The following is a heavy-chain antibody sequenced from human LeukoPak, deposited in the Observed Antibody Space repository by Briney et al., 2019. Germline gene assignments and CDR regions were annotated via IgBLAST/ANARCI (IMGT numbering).Heavy chain of an antibody. V-gene: IGHV3-30*02. Sequence: GGSLRLSCAASGFTFSSYGMHWVRQAPGKGLEWVAFIRYDGSNKYYADSVKGRFTISRDNSKNTLYLQMNSLRAEDTAVYYCAKDLGPGYDFWSGYVYWGQGTLVTVSS. CDR3: AKDLGPGYDFWSGYVY. J-gene: IGHJ4*02. D-gene: IGHD3-3*01. CDR1: GFTFSSYG. CDR2: IRYDGSNK.